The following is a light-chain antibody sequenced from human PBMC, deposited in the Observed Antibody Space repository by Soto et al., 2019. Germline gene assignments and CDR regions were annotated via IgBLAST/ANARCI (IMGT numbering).Light chain of an antibody. V-gene: IGKV1-5*01. Sequence: DIQVSESPSTMSESVGDIVTGTCRASQSISRWLAWYQQKPGKAPKLLIYDASTLESGVPSRFSASGSGTEFTLTICTVQPDDCATYYCLHYHIYLWTFGQGTKVDIK. CDR2: DAS. CDR3: LHYHIYLWT. CDR1: QSISRW. J-gene: IGKJ1*01.